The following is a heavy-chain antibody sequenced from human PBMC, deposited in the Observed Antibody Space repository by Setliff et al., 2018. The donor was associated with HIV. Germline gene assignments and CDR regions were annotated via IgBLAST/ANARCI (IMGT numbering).Heavy chain of an antibody. J-gene: IGHJ6*03. Sequence: ASVKVSCKASGYSFTSYGITWVRQAPGQGLEWMGWISVYSGHTNYAPKLQGRVTMTTDTSTSTAYMELRSLRSDDTAVYYCARDHGGATFYYYMDVWGKGTTVTVSS. CDR3: ARDHGGATFYYYMDV. V-gene: IGHV1-18*01. CDR1: GYSFTSYG. CDR2: ISVYSGHT. D-gene: IGHD3-16*01.